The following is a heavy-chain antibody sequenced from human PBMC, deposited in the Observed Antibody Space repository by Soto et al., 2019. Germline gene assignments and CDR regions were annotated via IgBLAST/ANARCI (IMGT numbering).Heavy chain of an antibody. J-gene: IGHJ4*02. D-gene: IGHD2-21*01. Sequence: EVQVVESGGGLIQPGGSLRLSCEVSGFSVTANYMSWVRQAPGKGLEWVSVIYSGGSTYYIDSVKGRFSISRDISKNTLYLQMNSLRAEDTAVDYCHCYGYWGQGTLVTVSS. CDR1: GFSVTANY. CDR2: IYSGGST. V-gene: IGHV3-53*01. CDR3: HCYGY.